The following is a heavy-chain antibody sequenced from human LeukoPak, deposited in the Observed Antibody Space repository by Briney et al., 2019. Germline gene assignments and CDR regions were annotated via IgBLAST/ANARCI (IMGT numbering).Heavy chain of an antibody. CDR3: ARDYSRWLHGAHYFDY. Sequence: PGGSLRLSCAASGFTFSGSAMHWVRQASGKGLEWVGRIRSKANSYATAYAASVKGRFTISRDDSKNTAYLQMNSLKTEDTAVYYCARDYSRWLHGAHYFDYWGQGTLVTVSS. CDR1: GFTFSGSA. V-gene: IGHV3-73*01. CDR2: IRSKANSYAT. D-gene: IGHD5-24*01. J-gene: IGHJ4*02.